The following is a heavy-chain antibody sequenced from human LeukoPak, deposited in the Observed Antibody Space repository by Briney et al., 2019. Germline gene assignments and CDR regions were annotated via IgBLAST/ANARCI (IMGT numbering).Heavy chain of an antibody. CDR3: ARVSLACSGGSCYAYYYGMDV. Sequence: ASVKVSCKASGYTFTSHGISWVRQAPGQGLEWMGWISGYNGNTNYALKLQGRVTMTTDTSTSTAYMELRSLRSDDTAVYYCARVSLACSGGSCYAYYYGMDVWGQGTTVTVSS. CDR1: GYTFTSHG. D-gene: IGHD2-15*01. CDR2: ISGYNGNT. V-gene: IGHV1-18*01. J-gene: IGHJ6*02.